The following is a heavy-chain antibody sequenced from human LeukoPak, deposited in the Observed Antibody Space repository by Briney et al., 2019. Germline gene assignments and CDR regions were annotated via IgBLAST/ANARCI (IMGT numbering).Heavy chain of an antibody. D-gene: IGHD1-14*01. CDR2: ISSSSSYI. J-gene: IGHJ4*02. CDR1: GFTFSSYS. V-gene: IGHV3-21*01. CDR3: ARESFSRGYNPWRDFDY. Sequence: GGSLRLSGAASGFTFSSYSMNWVRQAPGNGLEWGSSISSSSSYIYYADSVKGRFTISRDNDKNSLYLQMNSLRAEDTAVYYCARESFSRGYNPWRDFDYWGQGTLVTVSS.